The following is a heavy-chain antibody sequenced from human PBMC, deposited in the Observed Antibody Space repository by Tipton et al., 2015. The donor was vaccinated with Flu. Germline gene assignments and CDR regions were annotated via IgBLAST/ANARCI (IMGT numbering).Heavy chain of an antibody. CDR2: IYASGST. Sequence: LRLSCTDSGGSISRSSYNWSWLRQPVGKGLEWIGRIYASGSTTYNPSLKSRVTMSVDTSKNQFSLKLASVTAADTAVYFCASTSNYGRRIEPNFDYWGQGALVTVSS. V-gene: IGHV4-61*02. D-gene: IGHD4-17*01. J-gene: IGHJ4*02. CDR1: GGSISRSSYN. CDR3: ASTSNYGRRIEPNFDY.